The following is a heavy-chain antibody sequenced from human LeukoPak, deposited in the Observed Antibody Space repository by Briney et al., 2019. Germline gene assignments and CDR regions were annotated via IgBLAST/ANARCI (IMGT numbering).Heavy chain of an antibody. CDR2: NHDTGNS. CDR1: DGSISSGGHF. J-gene: IGHJ5*02. Sequence: SETLSLTCTVSDGSISSGGHFWSWIRQHPGKGLEWIGYNHDTGNSYYNPPLKSRLTILVDTSKNQFSLRLSSLTAADTAVHYCARGYGPFDPWGQGTLVTVSS. D-gene: IGHD5-12*01. CDR3: ARGYGPFDP. V-gene: IGHV4-31*03.